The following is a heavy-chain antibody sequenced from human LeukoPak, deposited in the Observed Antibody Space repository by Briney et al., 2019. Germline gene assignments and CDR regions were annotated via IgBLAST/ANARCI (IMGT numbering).Heavy chain of an antibody. J-gene: IGHJ4*02. V-gene: IGHV4-39*01. CDR2: IYYSGST. CDR1: GGSISSSSYY. D-gene: IGHD3-16*01. CDR3: ARQGYVWFRGDRPHRPFDY. Sequence: RASETLSLTCTVSGGSISSSSYYWGWIRQPPGKGLEWIGSIYYSGSTYYNPSLKSRVTISVDTSKNQFSLKLSSVTAADTAVYYCARQGYVWFRGDRPHRPFDYWGQGTLVTVSS.